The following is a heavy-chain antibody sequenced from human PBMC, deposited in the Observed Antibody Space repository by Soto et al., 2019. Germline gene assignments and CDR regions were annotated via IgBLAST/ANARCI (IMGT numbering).Heavy chain of an antibody. CDR3: TTGSVEGV. CDR1: GLTISNAW. V-gene: IGHV3-15*07. Sequence: EVQLVGSGGGLIYPGGSLRLSCAASGLTISNAWMNWVRQAPGKGLEWVGRIKTNSEGGTTDYAAAVKGRFTVSRDDSKNTLYLQMNSLKTEDTAVYYCTTGSVEGVWGQGTMVAVSS. CDR2: IKTNSEGGTT. J-gene: IGHJ6*02.